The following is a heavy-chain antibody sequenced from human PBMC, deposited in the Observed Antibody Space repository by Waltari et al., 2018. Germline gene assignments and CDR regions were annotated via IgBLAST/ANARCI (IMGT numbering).Heavy chain of an antibody. CDR3: AKDFHYDILTGLDY. CDR2: ISDVESNK. J-gene: IGHJ4*02. D-gene: IGHD3-9*01. Sequence: PGKGLEWVAVISDVESNKNYADSVKGRFTISRDNSKDTLYLQMNSLRAEDTAVYYCAKDFHYDILTGLDYWGQGTLVTVSS. V-gene: IGHV3-30*18.